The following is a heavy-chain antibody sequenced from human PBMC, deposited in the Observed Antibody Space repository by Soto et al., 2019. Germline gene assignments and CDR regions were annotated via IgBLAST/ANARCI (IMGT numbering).Heavy chain of an antibody. D-gene: IGHD6-6*01. CDR1: GGSISSGGYY. CDR2: IYYSGST. V-gene: IGHV4-31*03. J-gene: IGHJ3*02. Sequence: QVQLQESGPGLVKPSQTLSLTCTVSGGSISSGGYYWSWIRRHPGKGLEWIGYIYYSGSTYYNPSLKSRVTISVDTSKNQFSLKLSSVTAADTAVYYCAREKRLAARNAFDIWGQGTMVTVSS. CDR3: AREKRLAARNAFDI.